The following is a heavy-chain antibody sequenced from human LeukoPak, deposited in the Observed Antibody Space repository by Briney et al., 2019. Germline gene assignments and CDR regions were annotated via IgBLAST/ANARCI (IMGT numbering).Heavy chain of an antibody. CDR2: ISYDGSNK. CDR1: GFTFSNYA. V-gene: IGHV3-30*04. Sequence: GWSLRLSCAASGFTFSNYAMHWVRQAPGKGLEWVAVISYDGSNKYYADSVKGRFTISRDNSKNTLYLQMNSLRAEDTAVYYCARDSVTCSGTTCYLHQFDYWGQGTLVTVSS. J-gene: IGHJ4*02. CDR3: ARDSVTCSGTTCYLHQFDY. D-gene: IGHD2-2*01.